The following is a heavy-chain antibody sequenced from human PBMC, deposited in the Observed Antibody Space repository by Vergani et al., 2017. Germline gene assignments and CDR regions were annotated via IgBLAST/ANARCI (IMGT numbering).Heavy chain of an antibody. V-gene: IGHV3-23*04. J-gene: IGHJ4*02. D-gene: IGHD1-26*01. Sequence: EVQLVESGGGLVQPGGSLRLSCAASGFTFSNYAMNWVRQAPGKGLEWVSVISGSGGSTYYADSVKGRFTISRDNSKNTLYLQMNSLSAEDTAIYYCAKDRGSYSIGGEFDYWGQGTLVTVSS. CDR3: AKDRGSYSIGGEFDY. CDR1: GFTFSNYA. CDR2: ISGSGGST.